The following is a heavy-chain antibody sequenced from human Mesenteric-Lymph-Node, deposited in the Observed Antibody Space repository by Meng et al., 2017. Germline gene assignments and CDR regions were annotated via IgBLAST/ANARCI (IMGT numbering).Heavy chain of an antibody. CDR3: ARHHHSPTFDY. Sequence: QLQLQASGPGLVKPSETLSLTGTVSGGSISSSSYYWAWIRQPPGEGLEWIGSVVYSGTTYYTSSLKSRVSISVDTSKNQFSLKLSSVTAADTAVYYCARHHHSPTFDYWGQGTLVTVSS. V-gene: IGHV4-39*01. CDR2: VVYSGTT. CDR1: GGSISSSSYY. J-gene: IGHJ4*02. D-gene: IGHD1-14*01.